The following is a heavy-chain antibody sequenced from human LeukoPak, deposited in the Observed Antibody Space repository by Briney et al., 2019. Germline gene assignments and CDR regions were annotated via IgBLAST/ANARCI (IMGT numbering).Heavy chain of an antibody. J-gene: IGHJ4*02. V-gene: IGHV3-23*01. Sequence: HSGGSLRLSCAASGFTVSSNYMSWVRQAPGKGLEWVSAISGSGGSTYYADSVKGRFTISRDNSKNTLYLQMNSLRAEDTAVYYCAKDRYSSGWYGYFDYWGQGTLVTVSS. CDR1: GFTVSSNY. CDR2: ISGSGGST. CDR3: AKDRYSSGWYGYFDY. D-gene: IGHD6-19*01.